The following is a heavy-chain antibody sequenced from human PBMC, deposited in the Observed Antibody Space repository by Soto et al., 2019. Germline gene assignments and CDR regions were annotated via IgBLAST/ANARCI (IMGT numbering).Heavy chain of an antibody. CDR3: ARSIRGPRRFNGMDV. Sequence: GSGPTLVNPTETLALTCTFSGFSLTSPGMCVSWIRQSPGKALEWLALIERDDDDKYYSTSLKTRLTISKDTRKNQVVLTMANMEPADTATYYCARSIRGPRRFNGMDVWGQGTTVTVSS. D-gene: IGHD1-20*01. CDR2: IERDDDDK. V-gene: IGHV2-70*13. J-gene: IGHJ6*02. CDR1: GFSLTSPGMC.